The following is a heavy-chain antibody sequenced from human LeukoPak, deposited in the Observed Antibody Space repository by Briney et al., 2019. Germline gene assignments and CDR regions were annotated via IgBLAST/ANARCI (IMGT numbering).Heavy chain of an antibody. Sequence: SDTLSLTHTVSGGSISRYYGSGLPEPPGKGLEGRGYIYYSGSTNYDPSLKSRVTIAVDTSKNQFSLKLSSVTAADTAVYYCARARSSGWFNWFDPWGQGTLVSVSS. CDR3: ARARSSGWFNWFDP. D-gene: IGHD6-19*01. V-gene: IGHV4-59*07. CDR2: IYYSGST. J-gene: IGHJ5*02. CDR1: GGSISRYY.